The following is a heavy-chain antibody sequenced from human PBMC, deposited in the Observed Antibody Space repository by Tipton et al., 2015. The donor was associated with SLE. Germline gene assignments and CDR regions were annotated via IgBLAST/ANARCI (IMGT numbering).Heavy chain of an antibody. CDR2: IYYSGST. CDR1: GGSISSGSYY. J-gene: IGHJ6*02. D-gene: IGHD3-10*01. V-gene: IGHV4-61*01. CDR3: ARAYGSGRPIYYYYYGMDV. Sequence: LRLSCTVSGGSISSGSYYWSWIRQPPGKGLEWIGYIYYSGSTNYNPSLKSRVTISVDTSKNQFSLNLNSVTAADTAVYFCARAYGSGRPIYYYYYGMDVWGQGTTVTVSS.